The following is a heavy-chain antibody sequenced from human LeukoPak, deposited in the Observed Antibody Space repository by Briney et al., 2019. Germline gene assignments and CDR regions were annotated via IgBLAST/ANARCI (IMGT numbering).Heavy chain of an antibody. CDR2: FDPEDGET. D-gene: IGHD2-15*01. CDR3: ATDLLGYCSGGSCPPRDY. V-gene: IGHV1-24*01. Sequence: ASVKVSCKVSGYTLTELSMHWVRQAPGKGLEWVGGFDPEDGETIYAQKFQGRVTMTEDTSTDTAYMELSSLRSEDTAVYYCATDLLGYCSGGSCPPRDYWGQGTLVTVSS. J-gene: IGHJ4*02. CDR1: GYTLTELS.